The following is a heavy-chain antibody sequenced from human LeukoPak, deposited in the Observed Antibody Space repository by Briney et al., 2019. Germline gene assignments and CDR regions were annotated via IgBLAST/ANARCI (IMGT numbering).Heavy chain of an antibody. CDR3: ARVYGSVESPPSHFDY. J-gene: IGHJ4*02. CDR1: GGSISSSSYY. V-gene: IGHV4-61*01. Sequence: SETLSLTCTVSGGSISSSSYYWIWSRQPPGKGLKWIGYIYYSGSTKYNPSLKSRVTISVDTPKNQFSLKLRSVTAADTAVYYCARVYGSVESPPSHFDYWGQGTLVTVSS. CDR2: IYYSGST. D-gene: IGHD3-10*01.